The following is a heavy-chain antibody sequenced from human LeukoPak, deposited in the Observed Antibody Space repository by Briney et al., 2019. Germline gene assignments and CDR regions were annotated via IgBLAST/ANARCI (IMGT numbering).Heavy chain of an antibody. J-gene: IGHJ4*02. Sequence: GGSLRLSCAASGFTFSSYSMNWVRQAPGKGLEWVSSISSSSSYIYYADSVKGRFTISRDNAKNSLYLQMNSLRAEDTAVYYCASHDILTGYPLYYFDYWGQGTLATVSS. CDR2: ISSSSSYI. CDR3: ASHDILTGYPLYYFDY. V-gene: IGHV3-21*01. D-gene: IGHD3-9*01. CDR1: GFTFSSYS.